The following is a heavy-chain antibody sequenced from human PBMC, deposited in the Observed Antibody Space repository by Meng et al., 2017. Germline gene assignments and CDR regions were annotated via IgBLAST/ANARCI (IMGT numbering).Heavy chain of an antibody. D-gene: IGHD3-9*01. Sequence: GGSLRLSCAASGFTFSSYSMNWVRQAPGKGLEWVSSISSSSSYIYYADSVKGRFTISRDNAKNSLYLQMNSLRAEDTAVYYCARSKDYDILTGYYVAGNVDYWGQGTLVTVSS. CDR1: GFTFSSYS. CDR3: ARSKDYDILTGYYVAGNVDY. V-gene: IGHV3-21*01. J-gene: IGHJ4*02. CDR2: ISSSSSYI.